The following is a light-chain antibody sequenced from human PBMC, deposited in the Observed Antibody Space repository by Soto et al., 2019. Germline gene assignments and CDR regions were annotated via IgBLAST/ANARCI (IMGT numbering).Light chain of an antibody. CDR1: QSVSSSY. V-gene: IGKV3-20*01. Sequence: EIVLTQSPGTLSLSPGERATLSCRASQSVSSSYLAWYQQKPGQAPRLLMYGTSSRATGIPDRFSGSGSGTDFTLTISRLEPDDFEVYYCQQFVMSGYTFGQGTKLEIK. CDR3: QQFVMSGYT. J-gene: IGKJ2*01. CDR2: GTS.